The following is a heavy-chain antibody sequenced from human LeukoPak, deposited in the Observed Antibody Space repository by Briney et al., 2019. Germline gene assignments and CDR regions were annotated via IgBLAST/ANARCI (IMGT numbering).Heavy chain of an antibody. CDR3: ARVASDGYSFSCFDP. V-gene: IGHV4-59*11. J-gene: IGHJ5*02. Sequence: PSETLSLTCIVSGGSLSGHKWTWIRQPPGKGLEWIGYVYYSGSTNYNPSVQSRVTISVDTSKNQFSLKLNSVTAADTAVYYCARVASDGYSFSCFDPWGQGTQVTVSS. CDR2: VYYSGST. D-gene: IGHD2-21*02. CDR1: GGSLSGHK.